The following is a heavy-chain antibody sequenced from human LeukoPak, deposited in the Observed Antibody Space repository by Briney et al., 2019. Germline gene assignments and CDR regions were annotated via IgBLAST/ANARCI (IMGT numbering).Heavy chain of an antibody. D-gene: IGHD5-12*01. CDR3: AREALVATAFYSY. V-gene: IGHV4-59*12. Sequence: PSETLSLTCTVSGGSISSYYWSWIRQPPGKGLEWIGSIDHSGSTNYNPSLKSRVTISVDTSKNQFSLKLSSVTAADTAVYYCAREALVATAFYSYWGQGTLVTVSS. CDR2: IDHSGST. CDR1: GGSISSYY. J-gene: IGHJ4*02.